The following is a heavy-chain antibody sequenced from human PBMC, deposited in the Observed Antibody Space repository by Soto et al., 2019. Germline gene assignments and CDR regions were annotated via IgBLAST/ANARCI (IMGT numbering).Heavy chain of an antibody. Sequence: ASVKVSCKASGYTFTSYYMHWVRQAPGQGLEWMGIINPSGGSTSYAQKFQGRVTMTRDTSTSTVYMELSSLRSEDTAVYYCARDDAAYCGGDCLATGLDYWGQGTLVTVSS. CDR1: GYTFTSYY. D-gene: IGHD2-21*02. V-gene: IGHV1-46*01. CDR3: ARDDAAYCGGDCLATGLDY. J-gene: IGHJ4*02. CDR2: INPSGGST.